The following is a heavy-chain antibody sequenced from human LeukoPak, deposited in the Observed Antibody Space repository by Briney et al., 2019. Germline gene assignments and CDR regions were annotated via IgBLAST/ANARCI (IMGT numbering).Heavy chain of an antibody. CDR1: GGSISGYY. V-gene: IGHV4-59*01. Sequence: SETLSLTCTVSGGSISGYYWSWIRQPPGKGLEWMGYIYYSGSTNYNPSLKSRVTISVDTSKNQFSLKLSPVTAADTAVYYCARGAGYSSGWYDFDYWGQGTLVTVSS. CDR2: IYYSGST. J-gene: IGHJ4*02. CDR3: ARGAGYSSGWYDFDY. D-gene: IGHD6-19*01.